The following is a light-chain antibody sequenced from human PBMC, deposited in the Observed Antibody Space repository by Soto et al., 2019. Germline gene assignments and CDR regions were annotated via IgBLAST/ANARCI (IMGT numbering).Light chain of an antibody. CDR3: QQLNSYPLT. CDR1: QDISDY. CDR2: AAS. J-gene: IGKJ4*01. V-gene: IGKV1-9*01. Sequence: DIQLTQSPSFLSASVGDRVTITCRASQDISDYLAWYQQRPGKGPKLLIYAASTLQSGVPSRFSGSGSGTEFTLTISSLQPEDFATYSCQQLNSYPLTFGGGTKVEIK.